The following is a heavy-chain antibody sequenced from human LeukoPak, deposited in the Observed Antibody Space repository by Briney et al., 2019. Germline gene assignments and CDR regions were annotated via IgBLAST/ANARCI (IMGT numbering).Heavy chain of an antibody. V-gene: IGHV1-24*01. CDR3: ATAPLAAAGRFDY. D-gene: IGHD6-13*01. Sequence: ASVKASCKVSGYTLTGLSMHWVRQAPGKGLEWMGGFDPEDDETIYAQKFQGRVTMTEDTSTDTAYMELSSLRSEDTAVYYCATAPLAAAGRFDYWGQGTLVTVSS. CDR1: GYTLTGLS. CDR2: FDPEDDET. J-gene: IGHJ4*02.